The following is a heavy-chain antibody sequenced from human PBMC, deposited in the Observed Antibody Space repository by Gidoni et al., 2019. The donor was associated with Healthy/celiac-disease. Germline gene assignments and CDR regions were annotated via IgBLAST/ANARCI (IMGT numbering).Heavy chain of an antibody. Sequence: GWIRQPPEKGLEWMRSVYSSGSTYYNPSLKSRVTIAVDKSKNQFSLKLSSVTASDTAVYYCARYIVVVPAAHEGYFQRWGQGTLVTVSS. CDR2: VYSSGST. V-gene: IGHV4-39*01. J-gene: IGHJ1*01. CDR3: ARYIVVVPAAHEGYFQR. D-gene: IGHD2-2*01.